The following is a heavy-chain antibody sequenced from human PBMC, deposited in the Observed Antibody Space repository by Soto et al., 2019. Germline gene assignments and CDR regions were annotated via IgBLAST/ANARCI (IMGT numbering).Heavy chain of an antibody. Sequence: GLISKPPGKGLEWIGSIHYSGTTYYNPSLRSRVTISVDTSKNQFSLKLSSVTAEDTAVYYRTRRVQLELQGVFDYLGQGTLVTGSS. D-gene: IGHD1-7*01. V-gene: IGHV4-39*07. J-gene: IGHJ4*02. CDR3: TRRVQLELQGVFDY. CDR2: IHYSGTT.